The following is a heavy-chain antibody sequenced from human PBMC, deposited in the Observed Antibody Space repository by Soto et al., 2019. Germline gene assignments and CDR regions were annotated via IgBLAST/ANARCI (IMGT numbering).Heavy chain of an antibody. J-gene: IGHJ5*02. D-gene: IGHD6-19*01. CDR1: GDSVSSNSAA. CDR2: TYYRSKWYN. Sequence: QVPLQQSGPGLVKPSQTLSLTCAISGDSVSSNSAAWNWIRQSPSRGLEWLGRTYYRSKWYNDYAVSVKSRITINPDTSKNQFSLQLNSVTPEDTAVYYCARDRDYSSGWTGGGWFDPWGQGTLVTVSS. CDR3: ARDRDYSSGWTGGGWFDP. V-gene: IGHV6-1*01.